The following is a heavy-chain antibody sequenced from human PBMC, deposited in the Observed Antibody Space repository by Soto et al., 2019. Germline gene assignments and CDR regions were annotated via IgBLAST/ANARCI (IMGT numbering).Heavy chain of an antibody. CDR3: ARNRGWFAYEY. J-gene: IGHJ1*01. Sequence: GGSWRRSCAASGFTLSAYDMNWVRQTQGKGLEWVSAIGAADDPYYLASVKGRFTISRDNGENLLYLQMNSLTAEDTAVYYCARNRGWFAYEYWGQGTLVTVSS. V-gene: IGHV3-13*05. CDR1: GFTLSAYD. CDR2: IGAADDP. D-gene: IGHD3-10*01.